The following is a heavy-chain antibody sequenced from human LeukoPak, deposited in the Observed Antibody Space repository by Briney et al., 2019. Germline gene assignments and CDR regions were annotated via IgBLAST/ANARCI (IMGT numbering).Heavy chain of an antibody. V-gene: IGHV4-4*07. CDR3: VGGYYDSSGYPMGDFDY. CDR2: IYTSGST. CDR1: GGSISSYY. J-gene: IGHJ4*02. D-gene: IGHD3-22*01. Sequence: SETLSLTCTVSGGSISSYYWSWIRQPAGKGLEWIGRIYTSGSTNYNPSLKSRVTISVDKSKNQFSLKLSSVTAADTAVYYRVGGYYDSSGYPMGDFDYWGQGTLVTVSS.